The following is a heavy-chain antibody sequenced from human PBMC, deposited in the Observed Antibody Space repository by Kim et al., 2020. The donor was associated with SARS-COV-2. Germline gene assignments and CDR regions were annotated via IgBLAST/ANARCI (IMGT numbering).Heavy chain of an antibody. D-gene: IGHD3-16*01. CDR3: ARVGGGVDAWFDP. CDR1: GFTVSSNY. Sequence: GWSLRLSCAASGFTVSSNYMSWVRQAPGKGLEWVSVIYSGGSTYYADSVKGRFTISRDNSKNTLYLQMNSLRAEDTAVYYCARVGGGVDAWFDPWGQGTLVTVSS. J-gene: IGHJ5*02. V-gene: IGHV3-53*01. CDR2: IYSGGST.